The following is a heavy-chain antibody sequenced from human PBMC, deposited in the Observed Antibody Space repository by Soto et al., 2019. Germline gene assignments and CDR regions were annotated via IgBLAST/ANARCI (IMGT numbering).Heavy chain of an antibody. CDR2: IYPGDSDT. J-gene: IGHJ3*02. D-gene: IGHD5-18*01. CDR1: GYSFTSYW. V-gene: IGHV5-51*01. CDR3: ARHSPLYSYGYAFDI. Sequence: GESLKISCKGSGYSFTSYWIGWVRQMPGKGLEWMGIIYPGDSDTRYSPSFQGQVTISADKSISTAYLQWSSLKASDTAMYYCARHSPLYSYGYAFDIWGQGTMVTVSS.